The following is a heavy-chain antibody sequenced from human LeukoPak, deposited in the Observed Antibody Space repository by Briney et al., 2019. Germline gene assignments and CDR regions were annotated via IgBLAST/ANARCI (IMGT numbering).Heavy chain of an antibody. CDR2: ISSSSSYI. V-gene: IGHV3-21*01. D-gene: IGHD4-17*01. CDR3: ARDPRCDY. Sequence: GRSLRLSCAASGFTFSSYGMHWARQAPGKGLEWVSSISSSSSYIYYADSVKGRLTISRDNAKNSLYLQMNSLRAEDTAVYYCARDPRCDYWGQGTLVTVSS. J-gene: IGHJ4*02. CDR1: GFTFSSYG.